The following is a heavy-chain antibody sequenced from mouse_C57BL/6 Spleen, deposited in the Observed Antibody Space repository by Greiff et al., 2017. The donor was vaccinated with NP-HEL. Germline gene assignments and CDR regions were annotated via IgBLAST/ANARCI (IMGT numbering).Heavy chain of an antibody. CDR2: IDPETGGT. CDR3: TRRDDYDETWFAY. V-gene: IGHV1-15*01. J-gene: IGHJ3*01. D-gene: IGHD2-4*01. Sequence: QVHVKQSGAELVRPGASVTLSCKASGYTFTDYEMHWVKQTPVHGLEWIGAIDPETGGTAYNQKFKGKAILTADKSSSTAYMELRSLTSEDSAVYYCTRRDDYDETWFAYWGQGTLVTVSA. CDR1: GYTFTDYE.